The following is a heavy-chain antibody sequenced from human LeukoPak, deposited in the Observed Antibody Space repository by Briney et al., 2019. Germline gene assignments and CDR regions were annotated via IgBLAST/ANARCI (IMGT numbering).Heavy chain of an antibody. D-gene: IGHD4-11*01. CDR2: LSGTGDST. Sequence: GGSLRLSCAASGFTFSIYAMSWVRQAPGKGLEWVSTLSGTGDSTYYADSVKGRFTISRDNSKNTLYLQMNSLRAEDTAVYYCAKADYSTTYFDYWGQGALVTVSS. CDR1: GFTFSIYA. J-gene: IGHJ4*02. CDR3: AKADYSTTYFDY. V-gene: IGHV3-23*01.